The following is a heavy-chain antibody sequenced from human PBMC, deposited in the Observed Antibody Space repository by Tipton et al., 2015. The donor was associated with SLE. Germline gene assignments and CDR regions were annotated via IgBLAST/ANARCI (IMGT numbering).Heavy chain of an antibody. J-gene: IGHJ6*02. Sequence: GSLRLSCAASGFTFSSYWMSWVRQAPGKGLEWVANIKQDGSEKYYVDSVKGRFTITRDDAKKSVFLQMKNLRAEDTAVYFCARGVGDYIRGRYYYYGMDVWGQGTTVTVSS. D-gene: IGHD3-16*01. CDR1: GFTFSSYW. CDR2: IKQDGSEK. CDR3: ARGVGDYIRGRYYYYGMDV. V-gene: IGHV3-7*01.